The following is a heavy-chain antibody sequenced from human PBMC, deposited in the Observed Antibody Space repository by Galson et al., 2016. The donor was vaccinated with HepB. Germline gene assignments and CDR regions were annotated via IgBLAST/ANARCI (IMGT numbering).Heavy chain of an antibody. CDR2: IKGDGTRP. V-gene: IGHV3-74*01. J-gene: IGHJ4*02. CDR1: GFTFSSYW. Sequence: SLRLSCAASGFTFSSYWMHWVRKAPGKGLVWVSRIKGDGTRPTYADSVKGRFTISRDNAKNSLYLQMSSLRPEDTAVYYCALGQGFLADSWGQGTLVTVSS. CDR3: ALGQGFLADS.